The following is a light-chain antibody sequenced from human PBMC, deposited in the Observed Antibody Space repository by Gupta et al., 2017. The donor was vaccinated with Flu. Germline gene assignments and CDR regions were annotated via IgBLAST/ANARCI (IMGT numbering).Light chain of an antibody. CDR2: WAS. J-gene: IGKJ4*01. Sequence: DIVMTQSPDSLAVSLGERATISCKSSHSVVYGSNNKNYLAWYQQKPGQPPKLLIYWASTRESGVRDRFIGSASGTXFRLTIXILHAEDVAVYYCQRDDYSPLSFGXGTKVEMK. CDR3: QRDDYSPLS. V-gene: IGKV4-1*01. CDR1: HSVVYGSNNKNY.